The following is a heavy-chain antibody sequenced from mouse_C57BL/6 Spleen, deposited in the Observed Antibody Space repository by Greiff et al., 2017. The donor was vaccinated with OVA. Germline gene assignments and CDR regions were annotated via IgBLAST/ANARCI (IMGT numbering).Heavy chain of an antibody. CDR1: GYTFTSYW. J-gene: IGHJ4*01. CDR2: IHPNSGST. V-gene: IGHV1-64*01. Sequence: VQLQQPGAELVKPGASVKLSCKASGYTFTSYWMHWVKQRPGQGLEWIGMIHPNSGSTNYNEKFKSKATLTVDKSSSTAYMQLRSLTSEDSAVYYCARFTTVVADAMDYWGQGTSVTVSS. D-gene: IGHD1-1*01. CDR3: ARFTTVVADAMDY.